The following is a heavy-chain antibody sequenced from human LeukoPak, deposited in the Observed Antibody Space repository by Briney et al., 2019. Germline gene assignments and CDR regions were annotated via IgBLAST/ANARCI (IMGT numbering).Heavy chain of an antibody. CDR3: ARDQGHYYGSGSYYYFDY. CDR2: ISSSGSTI. D-gene: IGHD3-10*01. CDR1: GFTFSSYE. V-gene: IGHV3-48*03. Sequence: GGSLRLSCAASGFTFSSYEMNRVRQAPGKGLEWVSYISSSGSTIYYADSVKGRFTISRDNAKNSLYLQMNSLRAEDTAVYYCARDQGHYYGSGSYYYFDYWGQGTLVTVSS. J-gene: IGHJ4*02.